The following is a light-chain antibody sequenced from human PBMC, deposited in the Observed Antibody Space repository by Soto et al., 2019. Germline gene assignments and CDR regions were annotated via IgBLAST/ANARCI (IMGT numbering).Light chain of an antibody. V-gene: IGKV3-15*01. CDR3: QRYKSWRT. Sequence: IVMTQSPATLSVSPGERATLSCSASQSIDSKLAWYQQRPGRAPRLLIYGAYTRATGIPARFSGSGSGKALPLTISRLKYEHFGVYYCQRYKSWRTLGQGSKV. J-gene: IGKJ1*01. CDR1: QSIDSK. CDR2: GAY.